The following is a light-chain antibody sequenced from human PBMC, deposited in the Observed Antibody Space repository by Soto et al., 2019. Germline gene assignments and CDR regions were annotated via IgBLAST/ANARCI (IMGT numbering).Light chain of an antibody. CDR3: SSYTSSSTPCV. CDR1: SSDVGAYNY. V-gene: IGLV2-14*01. J-gene: IGLJ2*01. CDR2: DVS. Sequence: QSVLTQPASVSGSPGQSITISCTGTSSDVGAYNYVSWYQQHPGKAPKLMIYDVSNRPSGVSNRFSGSKSGNTASLTISGLQAEDEADYYCSSYTSSSTPCVFGGGTKLTVL.